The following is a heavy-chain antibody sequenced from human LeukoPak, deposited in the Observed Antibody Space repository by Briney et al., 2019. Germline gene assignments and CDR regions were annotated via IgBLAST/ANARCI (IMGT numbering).Heavy chain of an antibody. CDR3: AXXLPPPVDTAMVTFDY. Sequence: PSETLSLTCAVYGGSFSGYYWSWIRQPPGKGLEWIGEINHSGSTNYNPSLKSRVTISVDTSKNQFSLKLSSVTAAGTALYYWAXXLPPPVDTAMVTFDYWGQGTLVTVSS. V-gene: IGHV4-34*01. CDR2: INHSGST. J-gene: IGHJ4*02. CDR1: GGSFSGYY. D-gene: IGHD5-18*01.